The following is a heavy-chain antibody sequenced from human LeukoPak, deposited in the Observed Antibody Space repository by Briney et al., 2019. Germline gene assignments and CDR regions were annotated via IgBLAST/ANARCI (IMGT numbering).Heavy chain of an antibody. CDR2: ISKNGENT. D-gene: IGHD6-19*01. J-gene: IGHJ1*01. CDR1: GFFVSSYS. V-gene: IGHV3-64*01. Sequence: GGSLRLSCAASGFFVSSYSMHWVRQAPGKELEFVSAISKNGENTYYANSVKGRFTISRDISKNTLYLQMGSLRPDDMAVYYWARVDAGSACASWGQGILVTVSS. CDR3: ARVDAGSACAS.